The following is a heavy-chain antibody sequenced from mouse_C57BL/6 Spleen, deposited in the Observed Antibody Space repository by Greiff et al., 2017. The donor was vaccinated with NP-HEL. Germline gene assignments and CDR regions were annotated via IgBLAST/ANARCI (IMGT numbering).Heavy chain of an antibody. D-gene: IGHD2-5*01. CDR1: GYTFTDYE. V-gene: IGHV1-15*01. J-gene: IGHJ1*03. CDR2: IYPETGGT. Sequence: QVQLQQSGAELVRPGASVTLSCKASGYTFTDYEMHWVKQTPVHGLEWIGAIYPETGGTAYNQKFKGKAILTADKSSSTAYMELRNLTAEDSADYYCTRKRLYYSNSWYFDVWGTGTTVTVSS. CDR3: TRKRLYYSNSWYFDV.